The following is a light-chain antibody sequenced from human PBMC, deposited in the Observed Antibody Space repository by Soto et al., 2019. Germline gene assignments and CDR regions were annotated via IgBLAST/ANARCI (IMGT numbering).Light chain of an antibody. V-gene: IGLV1-47*02. J-gene: IGLJ1*01. CDR3: VSWDDSLSGLV. CDR2: SNN. Sequence: QSSLTQPPSASGTPGQRVTISCSGRSANIGNNYVCWYQQLPGTAPKLLIYSNNQRPSGVPDRLSGSKSGTSASLAISGLRSEDEADYYCVSWDDSLSGLVFGTGTKLTVL. CDR1: SANIGNNY.